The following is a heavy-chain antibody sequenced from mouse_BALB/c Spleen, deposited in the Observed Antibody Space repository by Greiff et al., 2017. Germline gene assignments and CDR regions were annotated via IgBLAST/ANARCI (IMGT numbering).Heavy chain of an antibody. CDR2: IWGDGST. J-gene: IGHJ4*01. CDR1: GFSLTGYG. Sequence: QVHVKQSGPGLVAPSQSLSITCTVSGFSLTGYGVNWVRQPPGKGLEWLGMIWGDGSTDYYSALKSRLSISKDNSKSQVFLKMNSLHTDDTARYYGAREGDDYVYAMDYWGQGTSVTVSS. D-gene: IGHD2-4*01. CDR3: AREGDDYVYAMDY. V-gene: IGHV2-6-7*01.